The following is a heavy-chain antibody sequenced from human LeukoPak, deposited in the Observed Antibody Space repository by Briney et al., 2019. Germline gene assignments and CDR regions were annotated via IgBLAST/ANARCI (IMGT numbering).Heavy chain of an antibody. J-gene: IGHJ4*02. CDR3: SRVHCTRGSCYYYFDY. V-gene: IGHV1-2*02. CDR1: GYTFTGYY. D-gene: IGHD2-15*01. CDR2: INPNSGGT. Sequence: ASVKVSCKASGYTFTGYYMHWVRQAPGQGLEWMGWINPNSGGTNYAQKFQGRVTMTRDTSISTAYMELSRLRSDDTAVYYYSRVHCTRGSCYYYFDYWGQGTLVTVSS.